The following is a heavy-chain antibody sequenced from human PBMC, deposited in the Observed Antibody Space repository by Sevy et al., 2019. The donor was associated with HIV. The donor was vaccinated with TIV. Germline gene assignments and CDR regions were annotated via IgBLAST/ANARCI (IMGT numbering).Heavy chain of an antibody. J-gene: IGHJ4*02. CDR2: IRSKAYGATT. D-gene: IGHD2-15*01. V-gene: IGHV3-49*03. CDR3: SRADCSGVSCYCVEVTPTDFDY. Sequence: GGSLRLSCTASGFTIGDYAMSWFRQAPGKGPEWVSFIRSKAYGATTEYATSVKGRFTISRDDYKNIAYLQMNNMKSEDTAVYYCSRADCSGVSCYCVEVTPTDFDYWGQGTLVTVSS. CDR1: GFTIGDYA.